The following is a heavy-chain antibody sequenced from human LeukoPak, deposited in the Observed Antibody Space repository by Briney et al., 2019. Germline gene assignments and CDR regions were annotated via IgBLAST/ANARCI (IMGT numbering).Heavy chain of an antibody. D-gene: IGHD1-26*01. J-gene: IGHJ4*02. CDR3: ARGFSQGVDY. CDR1: GFTVSSNY. CDR2: IYSGGST. Sequence: GGSLRLSCEASGFTVSSNYMSWVRQAPGKGLEWVSVIYSGGSTYYADSVKGRFTISRDNSKNTLYLQMNSLRAEDTAVYYCARGFSQGVDYWGQGTLVTVSS. V-gene: IGHV3-66*01.